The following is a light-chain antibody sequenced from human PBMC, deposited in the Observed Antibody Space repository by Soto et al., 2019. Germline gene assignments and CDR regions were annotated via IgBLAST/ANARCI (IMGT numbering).Light chain of an antibody. CDR2: GAS. V-gene: IGKV3-20*01. Sequence: ETVFTQSPGTLSLSPGERATLSCRASQSVSSNYLAWYQQKPGQAPRLLIYGASSRATGIPDRFSGSGSGTDFTLTISRLEPEDFAVYYCQQYGSSRAFGQGTKVDIK. CDR3: QQYGSSRA. CDR1: QSVSSNY. J-gene: IGKJ1*01.